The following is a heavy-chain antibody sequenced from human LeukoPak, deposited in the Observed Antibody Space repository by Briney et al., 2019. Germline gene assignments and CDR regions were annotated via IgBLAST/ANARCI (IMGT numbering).Heavy chain of an antibody. J-gene: IGHJ6*03. Sequence: SETLSLTCAVYGGSFSGYYWSWIRQPPGKGLEWIGEINHSGSTNYNPSLKSRVTISVDTSKNQFSLKLSSVTAADTAVYYCARDLGYYYYMDVWGKGTTVTVSS. CDR2: INHSGST. V-gene: IGHV4-34*01. CDR3: ARDLGYYYYMDV. CDR1: GGSFSGYY.